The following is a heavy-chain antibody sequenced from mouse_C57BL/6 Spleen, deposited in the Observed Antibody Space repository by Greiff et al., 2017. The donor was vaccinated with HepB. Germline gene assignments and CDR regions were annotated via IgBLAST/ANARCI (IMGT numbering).Heavy chain of an antibody. CDR3: ARDDYDGRWYFDV. J-gene: IGHJ1*03. V-gene: IGHV3-6*01. Sequence: EVQVVESGPGLVKPSQSLSLTCSVTGYSITSGYYWNWIRQFPGNKLEWMGYISYDGSNNYNPSLKNRISITRDTSKNQFFLKLNSVTTEDTATYYCARDDYDGRWYFDVWGTGTTVTVSS. CDR2: ISYDGSN. D-gene: IGHD2-4*01. CDR1: GYSITSGYY.